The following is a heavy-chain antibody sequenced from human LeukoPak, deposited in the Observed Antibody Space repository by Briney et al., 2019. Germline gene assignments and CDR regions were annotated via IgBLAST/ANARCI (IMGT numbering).Heavy chain of an antibody. CDR3: ARDYRKRHYYDSSGPFDY. D-gene: IGHD3-22*01. CDR1: GYTFTSYY. CDR2: INPSGGST. V-gene: IGHV1-46*01. Sequence: GASVKVSCKASGYTFTSYYMHWVRQAPGQGLEWMGIINPSGGSTGYAQKFQGRVTMTRDTSTSTVYMELSSLRSEDTAVYYCARDYRKRHYYDSSGPFDYWGQGTLVTVSS. J-gene: IGHJ4*02.